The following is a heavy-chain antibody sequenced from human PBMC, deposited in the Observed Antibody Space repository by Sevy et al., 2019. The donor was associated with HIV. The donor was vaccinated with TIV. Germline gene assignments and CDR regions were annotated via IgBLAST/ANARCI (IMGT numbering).Heavy chain of an antibody. J-gene: IGHJ3*02. V-gene: IGHV1-69*06. D-gene: IGHD3-22*01. CDR2: IIPIFGTT. Sequence: ASVKVSCKASGGTFNSYGINWVRQAPGQGLEWMGGIIPIFGTTNYAQKFQGRVTITADKSTSTVHMELSSLRSEDTGDYYCALDSNAYDIWGQGTMVTVSS. CDR1: GGTFNSYG. CDR3: ALDSNAYDI.